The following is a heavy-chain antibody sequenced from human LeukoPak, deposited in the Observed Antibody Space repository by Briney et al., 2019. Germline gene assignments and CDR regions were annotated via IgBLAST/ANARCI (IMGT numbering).Heavy chain of an antibody. CDR1: GFTFSSYA. Sequence: GGSLRLSCAASGFTFSSYAMSWVRQAPGKGLEWVSGISGSDGSTHYADSVKGRFTISRDNSKNTLYLQMNSLRAEDTAVYYCAKVINPIVVVVAGLLHWGQGTLVTVSS. CDR2: ISGSDGST. J-gene: IGHJ4*02. CDR3: AKVINPIVVVVAGLLH. V-gene: IGHV3-23*01. D-gene: IGHD2-15*01.